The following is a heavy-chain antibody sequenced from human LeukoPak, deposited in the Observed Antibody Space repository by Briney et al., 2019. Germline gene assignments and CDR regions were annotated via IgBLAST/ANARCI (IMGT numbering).Heavy chain of an antibody. J-gene: IGHJ4*02. Sequence: PGGSLRLSCAASGFTFSSYAMHWVRQAPGKGLEWVAVISYDGSNKYYADSVKGRFTISRDNSKNTLYLQMNSLRAEDTAVYYCARVKYYYEYWGQGTLVTVSS. CDR3: ARVKYYYEY. CDR2: ISYDGSNK. D-gene: IGHD6-6*01. CDR1: GFTFSSYA. V-gene: IGHV3-30-3*01.